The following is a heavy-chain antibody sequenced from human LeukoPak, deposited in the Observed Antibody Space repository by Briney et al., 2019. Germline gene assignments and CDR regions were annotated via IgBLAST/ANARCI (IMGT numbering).Heavy chain of an antibody. J-gene: IGHJ5*02. CDR2: IYYSGST. CDR1: GGSISSSSYY. CDR3: ARRLGYCSSTSCYSNWFDP. Sequence: SGTLSLTCTVSGGSISSSSYYWGWIRQPPGKGLEWIGSIYYSGSTYYNPSLKSRVTISVDTSKNQFSLKLSSVTAADTAVYYCARRLGYCSSTSCYSNWFDPWGQGTLVTVSS. D-gene: IGHD2-2*01. V-gene: IGHV4-39*01.